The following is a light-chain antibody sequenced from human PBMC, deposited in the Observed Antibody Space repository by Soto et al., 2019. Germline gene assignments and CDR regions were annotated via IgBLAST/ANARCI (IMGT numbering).Light chain of an antibody. CDR2: GAS. CDR1: QTISSSF. J-gene: IGKJ5*01. Sequence: IVLTQSPGTLSLSPGERATLSCRASQTISSSFLAWYQQDPGQAPRLLIYGASSRVTGIPDRFSGSGSGTDFTLTISGLEPEDFAVYFCQQYGSSPITFGQGTRLEIK. CDR3: QQYGSSPIT. V-gene: IGKV3-20*01.